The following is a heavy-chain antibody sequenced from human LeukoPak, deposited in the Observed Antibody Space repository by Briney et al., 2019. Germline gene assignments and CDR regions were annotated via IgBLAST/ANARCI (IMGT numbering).Heavy chain of an antibody. Sequence: PGGSLRLSCAASGFIFSSYGMHWVRQAPGKGLEWVAVIWYDGSNKYYEDSVKGRFTISRGNSKNTLYLQMNSLRAEDTAVYYCAREKARGPDYWGQGTLVTVSS. V-gene: IGHV3-33*01. J-gene: IGHJ4*02. CDR3: AREKARGPDY. CDR2: IWYDGSNK. CDR1: GFIFSSYG.